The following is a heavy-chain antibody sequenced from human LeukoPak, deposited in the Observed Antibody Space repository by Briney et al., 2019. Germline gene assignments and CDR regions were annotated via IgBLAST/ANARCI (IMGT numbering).Heavy chain of an antibody. CDR2: IYHSGST. CDR1: GGSISSGGYS. D-gene: IGHD6-13*01. J-gene: IGHJ4*02. V-gene: IGHV4-30-2*01. CDR3: ARGGDIAAAGTSDTPFDY. Sequence: SETLSLTCAVSGGSISSGGYSWSWIRQPPGKGLEWIGYIYHSGSTYYNPSLKSRVTISVDTSKNQFSLKLSSVTAADTAVYYCARGGDIAAAGTSDTPFDYWGQGTLVTVSS.